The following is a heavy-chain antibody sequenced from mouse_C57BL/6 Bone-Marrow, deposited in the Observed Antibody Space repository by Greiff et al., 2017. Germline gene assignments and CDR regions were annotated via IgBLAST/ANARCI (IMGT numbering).Heavy chain of an antibody. CDR1: GYTFTSYW. CDR3: ARWDSRFAY. D-gene: IGHD4-1*01. J-gene: IGHJ3*01. V-gene: IGHV1-50*01. Sequence: VQLQQPGAELVKPGASVKLSCKASGYTFTSYWMQWVKQRPGQGLEWIGEIDPSDSYTNYNQKFKGKATLTVDTSSSTAYMQLSSLTSEDSAVYYCARWDSRFAYWGQGTLVTVSA. CDR2: IDPSDSYT.